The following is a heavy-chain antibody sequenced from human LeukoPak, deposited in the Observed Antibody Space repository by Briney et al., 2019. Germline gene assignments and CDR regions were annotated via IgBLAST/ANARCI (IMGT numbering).Heavy chain of an antibody. CDR1: GFTFSNYA. D-gene: IGHD1-7*01. J-gene: IGHJ4*02. CDR2: ISRSGDTI. V-gene: IGHV3-11*01. CDR3: AGYHWNSGVVY. Sequence: GGSLRLSCAASGFTFSNYALSWIRQAPGQGLEWVSYISRSGDTIDYADSVKGRFSISRDNAKNSLYLQMNSLRAEDTAVYYCAGYHWNSGVVYWGQGTLVTVSS.